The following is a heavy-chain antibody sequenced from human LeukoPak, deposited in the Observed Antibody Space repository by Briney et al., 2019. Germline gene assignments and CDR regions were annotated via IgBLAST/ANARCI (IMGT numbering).Heavy chain of an antibody. CDR1: GYSFTSYW. V-gene: IGHV5-51*01. CDR3: ARSIAAAGTFFDY. Sequence: GEPLKISCKCSGYSFTSYWIGWVRQMPGKGLAWMGIIYPGDSDTRYSPSFQGQVTISADKSISIAYLQWSSLKASDTAMYYCARSIAAAGTFFDYWGQGTLVTVSS. J-gene: IGHJ4*02. D-gene: IGHD6-13*01. CDR2: IYPGDSDT.